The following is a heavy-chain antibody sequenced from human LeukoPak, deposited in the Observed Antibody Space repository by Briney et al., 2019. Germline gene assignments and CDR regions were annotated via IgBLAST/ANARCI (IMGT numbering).Heavy chain of an antibody. J-gene: IGHJ3*02. CDR1: GGSFSGYY. CDR3: ARAPNLYRGYSYGGSYAFDI. V-gene: IGHV4-34*01. Sequence: SETLSLTCAVYGGSFSGYYWSWIRQPPGKGLEWIGEINHSGSTNYNPSLKSRVTISVDTSKNQFSLKLSSVTAADTAVYYCARAPNLYRGYSYGGSYAFDIWGRGTMVTVSS. CDR2: INHSGST. D-gene: IGHD5-18*01.